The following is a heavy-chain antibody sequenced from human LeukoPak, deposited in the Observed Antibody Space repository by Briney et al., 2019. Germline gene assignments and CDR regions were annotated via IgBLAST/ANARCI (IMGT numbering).Heavy chain of an antibody. V-gene: IGHV3-30*04. Sequence: GGSLRLSCAASGFTFSSYAMHWVRQAPGKGLEWVAVISYDGSNKYYADSVKGRFTISRDNSKNTLYLQMNSLRSEDTAVYYCARDESGGYSYGLFDYWGQGTLVAVSS. CDR1: GFTFSSYA. D-gene: IGHD5-18*01. J-gene: IGHJ4*02. CDR2: ISYDGSNK. CDR3: ARDESGGYSYGLFDY.